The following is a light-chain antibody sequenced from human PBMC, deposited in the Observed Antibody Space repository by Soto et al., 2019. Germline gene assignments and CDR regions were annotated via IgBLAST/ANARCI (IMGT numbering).Light chain of an antibody. CDR1: SSNYD. V-gene: IGLV1-40*01. CDR2: GNG. Sequence: QSVLTQPPSVSGAPGQRVTISCTGGSSNYDVHWYHQLPGTAPKLLIYGNGNRPSGVPDRFSGSKSGTSASLAITGLQAEDEADYYCQSYDSSLSGWVFGGGTKLTVL. J-gene: IGLJ3*02. CDR3: QSYDSSLSGWV.